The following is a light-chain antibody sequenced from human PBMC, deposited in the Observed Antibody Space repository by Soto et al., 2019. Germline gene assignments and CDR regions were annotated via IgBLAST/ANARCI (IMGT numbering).Light chain of an antibody. V-gene: IGKV1-5*01. CDR1: ESISTW. J-gene: IGKJ1*01. CDR3: QQYHNYPRT. Sequence: DIQMTQSPSTLSASIGDRVTITCRASESISTWLAWYQHKPGKAPKFLIYDASSLESGVPSRFSGSGSGTEFTLTISNLQPDDFATYFCQQYHNYPRTFGQGTKVEIK. CDR2: DAS.